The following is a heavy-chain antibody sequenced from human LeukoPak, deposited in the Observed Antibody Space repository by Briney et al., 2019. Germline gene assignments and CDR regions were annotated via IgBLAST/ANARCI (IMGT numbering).Heavy chain of an antibody. CDR2: IFVGSGNT. CDR3: AACSSTSCVYYYYGMDV. CDR1: GFTFTSSA. D-gene: IGHD2-2*01. J-gene: IGHJ6*04. Sequence: GASVSVSCTASGFTFTSSAVRWVRQARGQRLEWIGWIFVGSGNTNYAQKFQERVTITRDMSTSTAYMELSSLRSEDTAVYYCAACSSTSCVYYYYGMDVWGKGTTVTVSS. V-gene: IGHV1-58*01.